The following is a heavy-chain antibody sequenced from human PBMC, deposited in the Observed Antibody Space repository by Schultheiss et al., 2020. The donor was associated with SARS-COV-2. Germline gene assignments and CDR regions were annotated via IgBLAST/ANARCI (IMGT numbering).Heavy chain of an antibody. CDR1: GGSISSSSYY. CDR2: IYYSGST. Sequence: SETLSLTCTVPGGSISSSSYYWGWIRQPPGKGLEWIGSIYYSGSTYYNPSLKSRVTISVDTSKNQFSLKLSSVTAADTAVYYCARRSSNYATFDYYYYMDVWGKGTTVTVSS. CDR3: ARRSSNYATFDYYYYMDV. J-gene: IGHJ6*03. V-gene: IGHV4-39*01. D-gene: IGHD4-11*01.